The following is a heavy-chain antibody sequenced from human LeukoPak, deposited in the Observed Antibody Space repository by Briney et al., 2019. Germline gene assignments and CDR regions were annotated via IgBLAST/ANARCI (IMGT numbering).Heavy chain of an antibody. CDR3: ASYCSSTSCYGIS. D-gene: IGHD2-2*01. CDR1: GGSFSGYY. Sequence: PSETLSLTCAVYGGSFSGYYWSWIRQPPGKGLEWIGEINHSGSTNYNPSLKSRVTISVDTSKNQFSPKLSSVTAADTAVYYCASYCSSTSCYGISWGQGTLVTVSS. V-gene: IGHV4-34*01. J-gene: IGHJ4*02. CDR2: INHSGST.